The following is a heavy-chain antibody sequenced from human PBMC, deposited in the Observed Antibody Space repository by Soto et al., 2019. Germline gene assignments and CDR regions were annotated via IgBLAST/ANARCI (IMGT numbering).Heavy chain of an antibody. J-gene: IGHJ6*02. Sequence: QVQLVQSGAEVKKPGSSVKVSCKASGGTFSSYAISWVRQAPGQGLEWMGGIIPIFGSANYAQKFQGRVTITADESTSTAYTELSRLRSEDTAVYYCARKGGSVITSSANTPWNYSIDVWGQGTTVTVSS. CDR1: GGTFSSYA. CDR3: ARKGGSVITSSANTPWNYSIDV. V-gene: IGHV1-69*12. CDR2: IIPIFGSA. D-gene: IGHD3-22*01.